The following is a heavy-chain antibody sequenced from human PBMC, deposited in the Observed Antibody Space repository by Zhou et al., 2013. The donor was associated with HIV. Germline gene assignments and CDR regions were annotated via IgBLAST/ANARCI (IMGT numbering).Heavy chain of an antibody. CDR3: ARDRDVIPAAISAFDI. D-gene: IGHD2-2*02. J-gene: IGHJ3*02. V-gene: IGHV1-69*12. CDR1: GGTFSSYA. Sequence: QVQLVQSGAEVKKPGSSVKVSCKASGGTFSSYAISWVRQTPGQGLEWMGGIIPIFGTANYAQKFQGRVTITADESTSTAYMELSSLRSEDTAVYYCARDRDVIPAAISAFDIWGQGTMVTVSS. CDR2: IIPIFGTA.